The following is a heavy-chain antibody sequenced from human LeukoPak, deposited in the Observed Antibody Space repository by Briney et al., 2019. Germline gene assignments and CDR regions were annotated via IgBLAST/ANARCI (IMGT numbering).Heavy chain of an antibody. V-gene: IGHV1-69*05. D-gene: IGHD1-7*01. J-gene: IGHJ6*03. CDR1: GGTFSSYA. CDR3: ARTAPGTSLGGYYYYMDV. Sequence: SVKVSCKASGGTFSSYAISWVRQAPGQGLEWMGGIIPIFGTANYAQTLQGRVTVTTDTSTSTAHMELRSLRSDDTAVYYCARTAPGTSLGGYYYYMDVWGKGTTVTVSS. CDR2: IIPIFGTA.